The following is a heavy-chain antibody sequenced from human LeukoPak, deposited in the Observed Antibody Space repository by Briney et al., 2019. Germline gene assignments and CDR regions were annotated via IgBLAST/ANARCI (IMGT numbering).Heavy chain of an antibody. Sequence: GGSLRLSCAASGFTFSDHAMTWVRQTLAKGLESVSSTSAGGDITHYAESAKGRFTISRDNSKSTLYLQMNSLRAGDTAIYFCACLDSSGFYYGRLRYWGQGTPVTVSS. CDR2: TSAGGDIT. D-gene: IGHD3-22*01. CDR1: GFTFSDHA. CDR3: ACLDSSGFYYGRLRY. J-gene: IGHJ4*02. V-gene: IGHV3-23*01.